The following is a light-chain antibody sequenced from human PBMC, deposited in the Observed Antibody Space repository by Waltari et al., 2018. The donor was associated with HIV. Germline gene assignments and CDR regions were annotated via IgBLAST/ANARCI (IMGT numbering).Light chain of an antibody. V-gene: IGKV3D-15*01. CDR2: GAS. CDR1: QSVSSN. CDR3: QQYNNWPRT. J-gene: IGKJ2*01. Sequence: EIVMTQSPATLSVSPGERATLSCRANQSVSSNLAWYQQKPGQAPRLLIYGASTRATGTPARVSGSGSGTDFTLTISSLQSEDCAVYYCQQYNNWPRTFGQGTKLEIK.